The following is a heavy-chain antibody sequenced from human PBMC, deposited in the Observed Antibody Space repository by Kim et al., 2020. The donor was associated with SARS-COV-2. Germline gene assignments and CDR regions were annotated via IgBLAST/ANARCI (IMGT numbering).Heavy chain of an antibody. D-gene: IGHD5-12*01. CDR1: GFTFSSYA. CDR3: ARDTWLRGDFDY. CDR2: ISYDGSNK. Sequence: GGSLRLSCAASGFTFSSYAMHWVRQAPGKGLEWVAVISYDGSNKYYADSVKGRFTISRDNSKNTLYLQMNSLRAEDTAVYYCARDTWLRGDFDYWGQGTLVTVSS. J-gene: IGHJ4*02. V-gene: IGHV3-30-3*01.